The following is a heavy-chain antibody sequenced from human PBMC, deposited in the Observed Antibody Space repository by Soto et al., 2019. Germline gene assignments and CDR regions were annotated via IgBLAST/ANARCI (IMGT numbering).Heavy chain of an antibody. D-gene: IGHD2-2*01. CDR3: ARGFHYCSSTSCYILYSCSSSLAYYYYYYGMDV. J-gene: IGHJ6*02. V-gene: IGHV1-8*01. CDR1: GYTFTSYD. Sequence: GASVKVSCKASGYTFTSYDINWVRQATGQGLEWMGWMNPNSGNTGYAQKFQGRVTMTRNTSISTAYMELSSLRSEDTAVYYCARGFHYCSSTSCYILYSCSSSLAYYYYYYGMDVWGQGTTVTVSS. CDR2: MNPNSGNT.